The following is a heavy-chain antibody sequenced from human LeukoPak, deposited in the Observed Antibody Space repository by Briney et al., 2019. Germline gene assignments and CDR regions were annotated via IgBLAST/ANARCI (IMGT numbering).Heavy chain of an antibody. D-gene: IGHD3-10*01. CDR1: GFTFSRYD. V-gene: IGHV3-13*01. CDR2: IGTAGDK. J-gene: IGHJ4*02. Sequence: GGSLRLSCAASGFTFSRYDMHWVRQAPGKGLEWVSGIGTAGDKFYPGSEEDRFTISRDNAKNSFYLQMSYLRSGDTAVYYCARGIGPVLLWFGELAEFDYWGQGTLVTVSS. CDR3: ARGIGPVLLWFGELAEFDY.